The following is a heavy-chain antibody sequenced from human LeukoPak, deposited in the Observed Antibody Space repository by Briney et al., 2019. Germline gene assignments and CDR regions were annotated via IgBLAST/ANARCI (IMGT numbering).Heavy chain of an antibody. CDR1: GFTFSSYG. J-gene: IGHJ3*02. Sequence: GGSLRLSCAASGFTFSSYGMHWVRQAPGKGLEWVAFIRYDGSNKYYADSVKGRFTISRGNSKNSLYLQMNSLRAEDTAVYYCARAPRQDYYDSSGYPRMDAFDIWGQGTMVTVSS. V-gene: IGHV3-30*02. CDR3: ARAPRQDYYDSSGYPRMDAFDI. D-gene: IGHD3-22*01. CDR2: IRYDGSNK.